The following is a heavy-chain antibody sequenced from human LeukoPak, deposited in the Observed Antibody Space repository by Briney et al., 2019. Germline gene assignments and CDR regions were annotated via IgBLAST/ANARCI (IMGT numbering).Heavy chain of an antibody. Sequence: GESLQISCQGSGYSFTSYWISWVRQMPGKGLEWMGRIDPSDSYTNYSPSSQGHVTISADKSISTAYLQWSSLKASDTAMYYCARHPLIVVVPAANDYWGQGTLVTVSS. V-gene: IGHV5-10-1*01. J-gene: IGHJ4*02. CDR2: IDPSDSYT. CDR3: ARHPLIVVVPAANDY. D-gene: IGHD2-2*01. CDR1: GYSFTSYW.